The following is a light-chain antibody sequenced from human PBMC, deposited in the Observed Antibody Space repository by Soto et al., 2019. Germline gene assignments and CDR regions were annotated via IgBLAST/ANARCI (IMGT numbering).Light chain of an antibody. Sequence: IQMTQSPSSLSASVGDSVTVPCRASQSINIYLNWYQQKPGKAPTLLIYGASSLQSGVPSRFTGGGSRTDFTLTISSLQPEDFATYYCQQSYRSPYTFGQGTKVEIK. J-gene: IGKJ2*01. CDR2: GAS. CDR1: QSINIY. V-gene: IGKV1-39*01. CDR3: QQSYRSPYT.